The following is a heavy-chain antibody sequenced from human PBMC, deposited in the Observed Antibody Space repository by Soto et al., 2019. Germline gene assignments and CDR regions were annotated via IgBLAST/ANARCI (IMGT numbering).Heavy chain of an antibody. V-gene: IGHV3-33*01. Sequence: QEQLVESGGGVVQPGRSLRLSCAASGFTLGTYAIHWVRQAPGKGLEWVAVIWDDGSNKYYADSVKGRFTISRDNSKNTVYLQMNSLRAEDTAVYHCARVYTGLTTSNYYYYGMDVWGQGTTVTVSS. CDR3: ARVYTGLTTSNYYYYGMDV. J-gene: IGHJ6*02. D-gene: IGHD1-1*01. CDR1: GFTLGTYA. CDR2: IWDDGSNK.